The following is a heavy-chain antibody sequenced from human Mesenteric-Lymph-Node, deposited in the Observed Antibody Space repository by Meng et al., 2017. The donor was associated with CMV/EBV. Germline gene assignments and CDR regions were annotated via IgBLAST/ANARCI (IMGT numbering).Heavy chain of an antibody. Sequence: GGSLRLSCAASGFTFNNAWMSWVRQAPGKGLEWVGRIKSRTDGGTSDYAAPVKGRFTISRDDSMNTLYLQMNRLKTEDTAVYYCTTEPNVPMVYDMFDYWGQGILVTVSS. CDR2: IKSRTDGGTS. V-gene: IGHV3-15*01. CDR3: TTEPNVPMVYDMFDY. J-gene: IGHJ4*02. CDR1: GFTFNNAW. D-gene: IGHD2-8*01.